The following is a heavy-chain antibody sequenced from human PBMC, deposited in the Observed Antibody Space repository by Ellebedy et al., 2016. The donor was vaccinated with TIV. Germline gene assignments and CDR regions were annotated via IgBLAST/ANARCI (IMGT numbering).Heavy chain of an antibody. V-gene: IGHV1-18*04. CDR2: ISAKNGST. CDR3: ARDRGVRGFPFDY. J-gene: IGHJ4*02. CDR1: TYIFTSYG. D-gene: IGHD3-10*01. Sequence: AASVKVSCKASTYIFTSYGISWVRQAPGQGLEWMGWISAKNGSTNYSQKFQGRVTLTTDTSTSTAYMDLRSLKSDDTAVYYCARDRGVRGFPFDYWGQGTLVTVSS.